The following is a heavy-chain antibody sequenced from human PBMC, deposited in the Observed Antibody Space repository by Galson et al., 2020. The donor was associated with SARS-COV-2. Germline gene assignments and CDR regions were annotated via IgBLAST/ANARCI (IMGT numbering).Heavy chain of an antibody. CDR1: GGTFSSYT. D-gene: IGHD3-22*01. CDR2: IIPILGIA. J-gene: IGHJ6*02. Sequence: SVKASCKASGGTFSSYTISWVRQAPGQGLEWMGRIIPILGIANYAQKFQGRVTITADKSTSTAYMELSSRRSEDTAVYYCAAAEYYYDSSGALNYYFYGMDVWCQGTTVTVSS. V-gene: IGHV1-69*02. CDR3: AAAEYYYDSSGALNYYFYGMDV.